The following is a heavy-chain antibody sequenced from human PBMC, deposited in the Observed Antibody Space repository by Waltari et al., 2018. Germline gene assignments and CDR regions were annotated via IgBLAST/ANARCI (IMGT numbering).Heavy chain of an antibody. Sequence: QVNLVESGGGVVQPGGSLRLSCATSGFTFSTFGMHWVRQAPGKGLEWVALIGFDGSDKFYADSVRGRFTISRDNSARTLYLDMDSLRLDDTAMYYCAKDAFGNTYLDFWGQGTLVTVSS. CDR2: IGFDGSDK. J-gene: IGHJ4*02. V-gene: IGHV3-30*02. CDR3: AKDAFGNTYLDF. CDR1: GFTFSTFG. D-gene: IGHD2-2*02.